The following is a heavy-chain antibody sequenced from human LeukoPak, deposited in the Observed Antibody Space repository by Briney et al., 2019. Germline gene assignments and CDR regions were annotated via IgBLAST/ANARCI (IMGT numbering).Heavy chain of an antibody. J-gene: IGHJ5*02. CDR2: MYSSGST. Sequence: SETLSLTCTVPGGSISSGGYYWNCIRQPAGKGLEWIGRMYSSGSTNYNPPLKSRATISLDTSKTQFSLKLSSVTAAATAVYYCAREGLAMVRGVIPKEAWGWFDPWGQGTLVTVSS. V-gene: IGHV4-61*02. CDR3: AREGLAMVRGVIPKEAWGWFDP. CDR1: GGSISSGGYY. D-gene: IGHD3-10*01.